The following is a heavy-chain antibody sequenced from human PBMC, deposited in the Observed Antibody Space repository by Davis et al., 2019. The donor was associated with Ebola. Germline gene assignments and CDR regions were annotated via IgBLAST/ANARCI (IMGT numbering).Heavy chain of an antibody. J-gene: IGHJ3*01. CDR1: GFTFSSYG. Sequence: GESLKISCAASGFTFSSYGMHWVRQAPGKGLEWVAFIRYDGSEKYYADSVKGRFTISRDNSKNTLHLQMNSLRVEDTAIYYCAKDTSNVWFDVWGQGTMVTVSS. CDR3: AKDTSNVWFDV. D-gene: IGHD6-19*01. V-gene: IGHV3-30*02. CDR2: IRYDGSEK.